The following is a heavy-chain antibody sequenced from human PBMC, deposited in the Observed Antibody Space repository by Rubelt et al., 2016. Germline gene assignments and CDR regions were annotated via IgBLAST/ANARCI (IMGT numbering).Heavy chain of an antibody. D-gene: IGHD1-26*01. CDR1: GSTFTNHW. V-gene: IGHV5-10-1*01. J-gene: IGHJ4*02. CDR2: IDPRDSYT. Sequence: EVQLVQSGAEVKKPGESLRISCKGSGSTFTNHWISWVRQMPGKGLEWMGGIDPRDSYTNYNPSLRGHVTISVDKSISTAYLQWSSLQASDTAMYYCARRNSGTYSPFDYWGQGTMVTVSP. CDR3: ARRNSGTYSPFDY.